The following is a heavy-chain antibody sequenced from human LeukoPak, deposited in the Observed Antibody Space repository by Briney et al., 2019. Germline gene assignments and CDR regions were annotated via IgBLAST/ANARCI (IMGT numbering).Heavy chain of an antibody. D-gene: IGHD3-22*01. CDR1: GYTFTSYG. CDR3: ARRFRDDSSGYYYYFDY. J-gene: IGHJ4*02. CDR2: ISAYNGNT. Sequence: GASVKVSCKASGYTFTSYGISWVRQAPGQGLEWMGWISAYNGNTNYAQKLQGRVTMTTDTSTSTAYMELRSLRSDDTAVYYCARRFRDDSSGYYYYFDYWGQGTLVTVSS. V-gene: IGHV1-18*01.